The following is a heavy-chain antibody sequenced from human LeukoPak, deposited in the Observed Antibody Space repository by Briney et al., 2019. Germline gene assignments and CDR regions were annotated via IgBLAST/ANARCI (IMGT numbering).Heavy chain of an antibody. CDR1: GFTFSHYW. Sequence: GGSLRLSCAASGFTFSHYWMTWVRQAPGKGLEWVAHINQDGSEEHYMDSVKARFTISRDNAKNSLSLKMNSLRAEDTAVYYCVRDGGVSGYDLLDYWGQGTLVTVSS. D-gene: IGHD5-12*01. CDR3: VRDGGVSGYDLLDY. CDR2: INQDGSEE. J-gene: IGHJ4*02. V-gene: IGHV3-7*01.